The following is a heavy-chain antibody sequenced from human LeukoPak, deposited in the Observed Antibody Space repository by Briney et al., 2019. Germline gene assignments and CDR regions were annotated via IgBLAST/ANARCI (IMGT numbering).Heavy chain of an antibody. V-gene: IGHV4-4*07. D-gene: IGHD3-22*01. Sequence: PSETLSLICTVSGGSISTYYWSWIRQPAGKGLEWIGRIYASGTTNYNPSLKGRATMSVDTSKNQFSLKLSSVAAADTAVYYCARDRGDTVIGGFDYWGQGALVTVSS. CDR1: GGSISTYY. CDR3: ARDRGDTVIGGFDY. CDR2: IYASGTT. J-gene: IGHJ4*02.